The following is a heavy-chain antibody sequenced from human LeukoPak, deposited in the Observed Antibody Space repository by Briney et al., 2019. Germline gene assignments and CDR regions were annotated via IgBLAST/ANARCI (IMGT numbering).Heavy chain of an antibody. V-gene: IGHV3-23*01. CDR3: AKGSGSYNGYGMDV. J-gene: IGHJ6*04. CDR2: ISGSGDST. Sequence: GWSLRLSCVASGFTFSTYVMSWVRQAPGKGLEWVSVISGSGDSTHYADSVKGRFTISRDNSKNTVYLQVNSLRAEDTAVYYCAKGSGSYNGYGMDVWGKGTTVTVSS. D-gene: IGHD3-10*01. CDR1: GFTFSTYV.